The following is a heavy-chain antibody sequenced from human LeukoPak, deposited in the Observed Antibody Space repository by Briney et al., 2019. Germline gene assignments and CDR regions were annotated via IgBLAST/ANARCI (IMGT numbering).Heavy chain of an antibody. Sequence: GGSLRLSCAASGFTFSSYWMHWVRQAPGKGLVWVSRINSDGSSTSYADSVKGRFTISRDNSKNTLYLQMNSLRAEDTAVYYCAKGLIIAAAGPKLFDYWGQGTLVTVSS. D-gene: IGHD6-13*01. J-gene: IGHJ4*02. CDR3: AKGLIIAAAGPKLFDY. CDR1: GFTFSSYW. CDR2: INSDGSST. V-gene: IGHV3-74*01.